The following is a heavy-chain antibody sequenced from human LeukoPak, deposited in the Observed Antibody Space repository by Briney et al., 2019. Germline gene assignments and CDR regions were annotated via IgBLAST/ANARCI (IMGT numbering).Heavy chain of an antibody. D-gene: IGHD6-19*01. CDR3: AREQWLVIDY. V-gene: IGHV4-34*01. Sequence: KPSETLSLTCAVYGGSFSGYYWSWIRQPPGKGLEWIGEINHSGSTNYNPSLKSRVTISVDTSKNQFSLKLSSVTAADTAVYYCAREQWLVIDYWGQGTLVTVSS. CDR1: GGSFSGYY. CDR2: INHSGST. J-gene: IGHJ4*02.